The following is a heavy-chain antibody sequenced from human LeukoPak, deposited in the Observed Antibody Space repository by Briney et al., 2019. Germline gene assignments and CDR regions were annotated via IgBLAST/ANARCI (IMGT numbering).Heavy chain of an antibody. V-gene: IGHV1-18*01. D-gene: IGHD2/OR15-2a*01. Sequence: ASVKVSCKASGYTFTSFGISWVRQAPGQGLEWMGWISAYNGNTDYAQKLQDRVTMTTDTSTNTAYMELRSLRSDDTALYYCARYRLSNSPINWFDPWGQGTLVTVSS. J-gene: IGHJ5*02. CDR3: ARYRLSNSPINWFDP. CDR2: ISAYNGNT. CDR1: GYTFTSFG.